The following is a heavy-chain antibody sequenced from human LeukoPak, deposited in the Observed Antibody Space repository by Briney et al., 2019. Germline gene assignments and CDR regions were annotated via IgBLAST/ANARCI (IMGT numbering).Heavy chain of an antibody. Sequence: ASVKVSCKASGGTFNTDGISWVRQAPGQGLEWMGWINPNSGGTNYAQKFQGRVTMTRDTSISTAYMELSRLRSDDTAVYYCARVSSGTDYWGQGTLVTVSS. V-gene: IGHV1-2*02. CDR1: GGTFNTDG. J-gene: IGHJ4*02. CDR2: INPNSGGT. CDR3: ARVSSGTDY. D-gene: IGHD1-1*01.